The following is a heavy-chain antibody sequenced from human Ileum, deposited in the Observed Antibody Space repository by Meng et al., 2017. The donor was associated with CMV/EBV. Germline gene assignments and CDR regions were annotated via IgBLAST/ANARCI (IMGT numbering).Heavy chain of an antibody. CDR3: VRDILRVGITYYFDY. Sequence: GESLKISCVSSGLNFRNNWMSWVRQAPGKGLEWVANISPDASVKYYMDSVRGRFTISRDNAKNSLYLQINSLRVEDTAVYYCVRDILRVGITYYFDYWGQGTLVTVSS. CDR2: ISPDASVK. J-gene: IGHJ4*02. V-gene: IGHV3-7*01. CDR1: GLNFRNNW. D-gene: IGHD1-26*01.